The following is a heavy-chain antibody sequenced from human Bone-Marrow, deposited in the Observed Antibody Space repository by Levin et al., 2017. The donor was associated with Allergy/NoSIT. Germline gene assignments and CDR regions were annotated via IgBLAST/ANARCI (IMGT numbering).Heavy chain of an antibody. CDR1: GGSFSGYY. CDR3: ARGGHSGYDSGWFDP. Sequence: SETLSLTCAVYGGSFSGYYWSWIRQPPGKGLEWIGEINHSGSTNYNPSLKSRVTISVDTSKNQFSLKLSSVTAADTAVYYCARGGHSGYDSGWFDPWGQGTLVTVSS. J-gene: IGHJ5*02. V-gene: IGHV4-34*01. D-gene: IGHD5-12*01. CDR2: INHSGST.